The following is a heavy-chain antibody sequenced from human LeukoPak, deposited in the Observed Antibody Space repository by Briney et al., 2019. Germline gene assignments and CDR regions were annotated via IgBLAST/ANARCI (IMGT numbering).Heavy chain of an antibody. CDR1: GFTFSSYA. CDR2: ISGSGGST. V-gene: IGHV3-23*01. D-gene: IGHD3-3*01. Sequence: PGGSLRHSCAASGFTFSSYAMSWVRQAPGKGLEWVSAISGSGGSTYYADSVKGRFTISRDNAKNSLYLQMNSLRAEDTAVYYCARDPSSYYDFWSGYTGSEERWFDPWGQGTLVTVSS. CDR3: ARDPSSYYDFWSGYTGSEERWFDP. J-gene: IGHJ5*02.